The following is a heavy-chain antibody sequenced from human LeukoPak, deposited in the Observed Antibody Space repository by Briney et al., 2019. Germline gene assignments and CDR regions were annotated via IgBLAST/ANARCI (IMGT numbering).Heavy chain of an antibody. D-gene: IGHD2-2*01. V-gene: IGHV1-18*01. Sequence: ATVKVSCKASGYPFTRYGISWVRQAPGQGLEWMGWINPDNGNTKYAQKFQGRVTITTDTSTSTAHMELRSLRSDDTAVYYCATYYCSTTSCYPYFFDYWGQGTLVTASS. CDR1: GYPFTRYG. CDR3: ATYYCSTTSCYPYFFDY. CDR2: INPDNGNT. J-gene: IGHJ4*02.